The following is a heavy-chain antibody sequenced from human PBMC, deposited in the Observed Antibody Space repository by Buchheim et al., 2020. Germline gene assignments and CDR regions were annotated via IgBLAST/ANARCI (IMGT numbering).Heavy chain of an antibody. CDR1: GFTFSHYS. CDR3: ARVVSGSSFDS. V-gene: IGHV3-48*01. D-gene: IGHD1-26*01. Sequence: EVQLVESGGGLVQPGGSLRLSCAASGFTFSHYSMNWVRQAPGKGLEWVSYITSSSSTIFYADSVKGRFTISRDHAKNSLYLQMNSLRGEDTAVYYCARVVSGSSFDSWGQGAL. J-gene: IGHJ5*01. CDR2: ITSSSSTI.